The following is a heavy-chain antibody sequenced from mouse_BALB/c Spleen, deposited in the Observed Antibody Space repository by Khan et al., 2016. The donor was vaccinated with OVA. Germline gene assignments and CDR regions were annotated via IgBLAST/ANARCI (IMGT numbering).Heavy chain of an antibody. J-gene: IGHJ3*01. V-gene: IGHV1S136*01. CDR3: AREASSWDFSFPY. Sequence: EVELVESGPELVEPGASVKMSCKASGYTFTNYVMHWVKQKPGQGLEWIGYINPYNAGTRYNEKFKGKATLTSDISSTTAYMELSSLTSGDSAVYYCAREASSWDFSFPYWGQGTLVTVSA. CDR2: INPYNAGT. D-gene: IGHD4-1*01. CDR1: GYTFTNYV.